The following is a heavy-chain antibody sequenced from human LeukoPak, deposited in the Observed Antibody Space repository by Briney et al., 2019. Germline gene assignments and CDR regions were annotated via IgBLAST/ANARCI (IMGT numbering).Heavy chain of an antibody. Sequence: GGSLRLSCAASGFTSSNYWMSWVPQAPGKGLEWVANIKQDGSEKYYVDSVKGRFTISRDNAKNSLYLQMNSLRAEDTAVYYCARDRGSSGWYEFDYWGQGTLVTVSS. CDR1: GFTSSNYW. CDR2: IKQDGSEK. J-gene: IGHJ4*02. CDR3: ARDRGSSGWYEFDY. V-gene: IGHV3-7*01. D-gene: IGHD6-19*01.